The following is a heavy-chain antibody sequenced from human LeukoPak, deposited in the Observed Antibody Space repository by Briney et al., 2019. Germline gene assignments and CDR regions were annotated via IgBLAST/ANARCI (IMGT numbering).Heavy chain of an antibody. Sequence: SETLSLTCTVSGGSISISSYYWGWIRQPPGKGLEWIGSIYYSGSTYYNPSLKSRVTISVDTSKNQFSLKLSSVTAADTAVYYCARQLDDYYDSSGTFDPWGQGTLVTVSS. CDR3: ARQLDDYYDSSGTFDP. CDR1: GGSISISSYY. V-gene: IGHV4-39*01. CDR2: IYYSGST. J-gene: IGHJ5*02. D-gene: IGHD3-22*01.